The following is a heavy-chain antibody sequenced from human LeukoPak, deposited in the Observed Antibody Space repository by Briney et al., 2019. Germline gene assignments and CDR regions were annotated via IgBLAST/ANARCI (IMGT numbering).Heavy chain of an antibody. CDR3: ARDPQYDRSGYPYYFDY. CDR2: IKQDGSEK. V-gene: IGHV3-7*01. D-gene: IGHD3-22*01. CDR1: GFTFSSYW. Sequence: PGGSLRLSCAASGFTFSSYWMSWVRQAPGKGLEWVANIKQDGSEKYYVDSVKGRFTISRDNAKNSLYLQMNSLRAEDTAVYYCARDPQYDRSGYPYYFDYWGQGTLVTVSS. J-gene: IGHJ4*02.